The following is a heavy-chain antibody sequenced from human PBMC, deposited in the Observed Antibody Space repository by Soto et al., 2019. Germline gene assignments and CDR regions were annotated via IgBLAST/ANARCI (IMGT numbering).Heavy chain of an antibody. J-gene: IGHJ6*02. CDR3: ARGGPISGSYYYYGMDV. D-gene: IGHD1-26*01. Sequence: ASVNVSCKASGYTFPSYDINWLRQATGQWLVWMGWMNPNSGNTGYAQKFQGRVPMTRNTSISTAYMELSSLRSEDTAVYYCARGGPISGSYYYYGMDVWGQGTTVTVSS. V-gene: IGHV1-8*01. CDR2: MNPNSGNT. CDR1: GYTFPSYD.